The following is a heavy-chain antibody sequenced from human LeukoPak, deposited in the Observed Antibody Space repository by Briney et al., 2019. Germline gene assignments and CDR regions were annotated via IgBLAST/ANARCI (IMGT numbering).Heavy chain of an antibody. CDR2: INSDGSST. CDR3: ARDTYYDFWSGYYTRRYYYYGMDV. J-gene: IGHJ6*02. D-gene: IGHD3-3*01. Sequence: GGSLRLSCAASGFTFSSYWMHWVRHAPGKGLVWVSRINSDGSSTSYADSVKGRFTISRDNAKNTLYLQMNSLRAEDTAVYYCARDTYYDFWSGYYTRRYYYYGMDVWGQGTTVTVSS. CDR1: GFTFSSYW. V-gene: IGHV3-74*01.